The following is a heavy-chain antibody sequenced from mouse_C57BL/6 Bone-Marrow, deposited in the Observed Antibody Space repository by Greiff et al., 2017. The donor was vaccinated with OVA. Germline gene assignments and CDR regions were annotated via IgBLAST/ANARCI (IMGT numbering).Heavy chain of an antibody. CDR1: GFTFSDYG. CDR2: ISSGSSTI. Sequence: EVHLVESGGGLVKPGGSLKLSCAASGFTFSDYGMHWVRQAPEKGLEWVAYISSGSSTIYYADTVKGRFTISRDNAKNTLFLQMTSLRSEDTAMYNCASEGNSNDAYAMEDWGKGASVT. CDR3: ASEGNSNDAYAMED. D-gene: IGHD2-12*01. V-gene: IGHV5-17*01. J-gene: IGHJ4*01.